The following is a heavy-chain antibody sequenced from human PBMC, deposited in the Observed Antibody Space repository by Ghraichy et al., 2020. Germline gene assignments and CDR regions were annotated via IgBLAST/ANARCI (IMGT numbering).Heavy chain of an antibody. J-gene: IGHJ3*02. V-gene: IGHV1-69*13. CDR1: GGTFSSYA. Sequence: SVKVSCKASGGTFSSYAISWVRQAPGQGLEWMGGIIPIFGTANYAQKFQGRVTITADESTSTAYMELSSLRSEDTAVYYCARDLAYYYDSSGYPEHRNDAFDIWGQGTMVTVSS. CDR2: IIPIFGTA. CDR3: ARDLAYYYDSSGYPEHRNDAFDI. D-gene: IGHD3-22*01.